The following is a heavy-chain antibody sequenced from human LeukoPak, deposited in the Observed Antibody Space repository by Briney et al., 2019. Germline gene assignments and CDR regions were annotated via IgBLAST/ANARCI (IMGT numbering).Heavy chain of an antibody. J-gene: IGHJ4*02. CDR2: INHSGST. Sequence: SETLSLTCAVCGGSFSGYYWSWIRQPPGKGLEWIGEINHSGSTNYNPSLRSRVTISVDTSKNQFSLKLSSVTAADTAVYYCARGGGYCSGGSCYSLDYWGQGTLVTVSS. V-gene: IGHV4-34*01. CDR1: GGSFSGYY. CDR3: ARGGGYCSGGSCYSLDY. D-gene: IGHD2-15*01.